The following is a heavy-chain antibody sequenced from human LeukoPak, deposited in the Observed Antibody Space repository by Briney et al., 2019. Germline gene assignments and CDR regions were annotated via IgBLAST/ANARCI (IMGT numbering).Heavy chain of an antibody. Sequence: GGSLRLSCAASGSTFSRYWMSWVRQAPGKGLEWVANIKQDGSNKYYADSVKGRFTISRDNSKNTLYLQMNSLRAEDTAVYYCAKADGRTYLVGATYSYWGQGTLVTVSS. CDR3: AKADGRTYLVGATYSY. CDR2: IKQDGSNK. CDR1: GSTFSRYW. D-gene: IGHD1-26*01. V-gene: IGHV3-7*01. J-gene: IGHJ4*02.